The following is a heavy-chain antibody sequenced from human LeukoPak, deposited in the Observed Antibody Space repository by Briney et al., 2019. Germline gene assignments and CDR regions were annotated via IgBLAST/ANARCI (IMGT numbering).Heavy chain of an antibody. CDR1: GYSISSGYY. CDR2: IYHSGST. Sequence: PSETLSLTCTVSGYSISSGYYWGWIRQPPGKGLEWIGSIYHSGSTYYNPSLKSRVTISVDTSKKQFSLKLSSVTAADTAVYYCARIRQLAIFDYWGQGTLVTVSS. D-gene: IGHD1-1*01. V-gene: IGHV4-38-2*02. CDR3: ARIRQLAIFDY. J-gene: IGHJ4*02.